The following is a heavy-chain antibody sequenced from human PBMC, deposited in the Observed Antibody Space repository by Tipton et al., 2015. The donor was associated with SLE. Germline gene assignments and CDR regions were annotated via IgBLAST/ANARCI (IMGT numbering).Heavy chain of an antibody. D-gene: IGHD1-1*01. CDR1: GDSMDTYY. CDR2: IHHGGST. J-gene: IGHJ4*02. V-gene: IGHV4-34*01. Sequence: GLVKPSETLSLTCTVAGDSMDTYYWTWIRQPPGKGLEWIGEIHHGGSTYYNPSLKSRVTLSVDTSKNQFSLNLRSVTAAGTAVYYCARGQYRRDYWGQGTLVTVSS. CDR3: ARGQYRRDY.